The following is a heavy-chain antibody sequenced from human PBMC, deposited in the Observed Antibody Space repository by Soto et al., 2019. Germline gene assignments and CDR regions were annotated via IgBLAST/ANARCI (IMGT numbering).Heavy chain of an antibody. CDR1: GYTFTVYY. V-gene: IGHV1-2*02. CDR2: INPNSGGT. D-gene: IGHD3-22*01. J-gene: IGHJ4*02. Sequence: AAVKVSCKASGYTFTVYYMHCVLQSALQWRDWMGCINPNSGGTNYAQKFQGRVTMTRDTSISTAYMELSRLGSDDTAVYYCARPYYDRSGPQNYYFDYWGQGTLVTSPQ. CDR3: ARPYYDRSGPQNYYFDY.